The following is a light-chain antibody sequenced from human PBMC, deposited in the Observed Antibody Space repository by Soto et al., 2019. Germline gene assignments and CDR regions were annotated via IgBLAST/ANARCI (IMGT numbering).Light chain of an antibody. CDR1: SNDVGGYDY. CDR2: DVT. Sequence: QSALTQPRSVSGSPGQSVTISCTGTSNDVGGYDYVSWYQQYPGKAPTYILYDVTKRPSGVPDRFSGSKSGNTASLTISGLQADDEADYYCCSYAGNYTFFGVGTKLTVL. J-gene: IGLJ2*01. V-gene: IGLV2-11*01. CDR3: CSYAGNYTF.